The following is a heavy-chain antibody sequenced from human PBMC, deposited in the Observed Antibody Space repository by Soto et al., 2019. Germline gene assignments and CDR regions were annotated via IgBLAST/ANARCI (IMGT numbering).Heavy chain of an antibody. V-gene: IGHV4-4*07. CDR3: AARDDYGDHDAFDI. J-gene: IGHJ3*02. CDR2: IYTSGST. CDR1: GGSISSYY. D-gene: IGHD4-17*01. Sequence: QVQLQESGPGLVKPSETLSLTCTVSGGSISSYYWSWIRQPAGKGLEWIGRIYTSGSTNYNPSLKSRVTMSVDTSKNQFSLKLSSVTAADTAVYYCAARDDYGDHDAFDIWGQGTMVTVSS.